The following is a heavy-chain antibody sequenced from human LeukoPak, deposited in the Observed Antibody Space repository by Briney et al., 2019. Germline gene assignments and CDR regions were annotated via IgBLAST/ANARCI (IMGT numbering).Heavy chain of an antibody. V-gene: IGHV1-18*04. Sequence: ASVKVSCKASGYTFTSYGISWVRQAPGEGLEWMGWISAYNSNTNYAQKLQGRVTMTTDTSTSTAYMELRSLRSDDTAVYYCARSIAAAGTWWFDPWGQGTLVTVSS. J-gene: IGHJ5*02. CDR3: ARSIAAAGTWWFDP. D-gene: IGHD6-13*01. CDR2: ISAYNSNT. CDR1: GYTFTSYG.